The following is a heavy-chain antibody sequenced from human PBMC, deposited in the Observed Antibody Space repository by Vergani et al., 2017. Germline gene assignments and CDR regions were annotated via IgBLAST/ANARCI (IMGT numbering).Heavy chain of an antibody. Sequence: QVQLQQWGAGVVKPSGTLSLTCAVFGESFSSFYWSWIRQPPGKGLEWIGEINNDGHTNYNPSLESRVTVSRDTAKNQFSLNLMSVTAADTAMYYCARTGTTRYYYYMDVWGKGP. D-gene: IGHD1-1*01. J-gene: IGHJ6*03. CDR1: GESFSSFY. CDR3: ARTGTTRYYYYMDV. V-gene: IGHV4-34*02. CDR2: INNDGHT.